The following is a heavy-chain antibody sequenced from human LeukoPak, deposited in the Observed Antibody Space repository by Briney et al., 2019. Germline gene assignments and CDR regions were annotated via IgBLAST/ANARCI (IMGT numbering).Heavy chain of an antibody. D-gene: IGHD2-2*01. CDR3: ARGGLVDCSSTSCYFVPQFDP. J-gene: IGHJ5*02. CDR2: INPNSGGT. Sequence: ASVKVSCKASGYTFTSYYIHWVRQAPGQGLEWMGRINPNSGGTNYAQKLQGRVTMTTDTSTSTAYMELRSLRSDDTAVYYCARGGLVDCSSTSCYFVPQFDPWGQGTLVTVSS. V-gene: IGHV1-2*06. CDR1: GYTFTSYY.